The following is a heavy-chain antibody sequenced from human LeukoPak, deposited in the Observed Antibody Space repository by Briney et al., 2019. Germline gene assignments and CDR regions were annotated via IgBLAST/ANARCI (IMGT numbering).Heavy chain of an antibody. CDR2: IGGSGTRT. Sequence: PGGSLRLSCAASEFSVGSNYMTWVRQAPGKGLEWVSGIGGSGTRTYYADSVKGRFTISRDNSKNTLYPQMNSLRDEDTAVYYCAKDSHWILFDDWGQGTLVTVSS. D-gene: IGHD2-2*03. CDR3: AKDSHWILFDD. V-gene: IGHV3-23*01. J-gene: IGHJ4*02. CDR1: EFSVGSNY.